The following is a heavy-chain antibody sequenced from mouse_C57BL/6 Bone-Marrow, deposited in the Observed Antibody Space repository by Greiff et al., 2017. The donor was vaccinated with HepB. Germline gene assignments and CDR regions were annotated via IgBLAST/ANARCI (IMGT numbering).Heavy chain of an antibody. CDR1: GYTFTSYW. CDR2: IYPGNSDT. J-gene: IGHJ2*01. CDR3: TRSITTVVACDY. V-gene: IGHV1-5*01. D-gene: IGHD1-1*01. Sequence: VQLQQSGTVLARPGASVKMSCKTSGYTFTSYWMHWVKQRPGQGLEWIGAIYPGNSDTSYNQKFKGKAKLTAVTSASTAYMELSSLTNEDSAVYYCTRSITTVVACDYWGQGTTLTVSS.